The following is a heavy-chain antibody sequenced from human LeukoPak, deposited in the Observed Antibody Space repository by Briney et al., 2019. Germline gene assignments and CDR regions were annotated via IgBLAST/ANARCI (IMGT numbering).Heavy chain of an antibody. J-gene: IGHJ3*02. D-gene: IGHD6-6*01. CDR2: IYSGGST. V-gene: IGHV3-66*01. CDR1: GFTVSTNY. CDR3: ASYRYGSSFAFDI. Sequence: PGGSLSLSCGASGFTVSTNYMSWVRQAPGKGLEWVSIIYSGGSTYYADSVKGRFTISRDNSKNTLYLQMNSLRAEDTAVYYCASYRYGSSFAFDIWGQGTMVTVSS.